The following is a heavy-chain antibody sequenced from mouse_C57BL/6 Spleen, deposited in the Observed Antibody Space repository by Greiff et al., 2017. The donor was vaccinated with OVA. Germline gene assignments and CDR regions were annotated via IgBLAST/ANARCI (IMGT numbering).Heavy chain of an antibody. D-gene: IGHD3-1*01. CDR2: IDPEDGDT. V-gene: IGHV14-1*01. J-gene: IGHJ1*03. Sequence: EVQLQQSGAELVRPGASVKLSCTASGFNINDYYMHWVKQRPDPGLEWIGRIDPEDGDTAYAPKFQGKSTMTADTSSNTAYLQLSSLTSEDTAVYYCTKGYEYFDVWGTGTTVTVSS. CDR3: TKGYEYFDV. CDR1: GFNINDYY.